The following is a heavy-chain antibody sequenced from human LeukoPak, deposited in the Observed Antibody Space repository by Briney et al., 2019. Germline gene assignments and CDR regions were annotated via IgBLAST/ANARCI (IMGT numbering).Heavy chain of an antibody. D-gene: IGHD3-3*01. V-gene: IGHV1-8*01. J-gene: IGHJ4*02. CDR1: GHTFTSYD. Sequence: ASVKVSCKASGHTFTSYDINWVRQATGQGLEWMGWMNSDSGNTGYAQKFQGRVTMTRDTSISTAYMELSRLRSDDTAVYYCARDRYDYWSGYQYWGQGTLVTVSS. CDR3: ARDRYDYWSGYQY. CDR2: MNSDSGNT.